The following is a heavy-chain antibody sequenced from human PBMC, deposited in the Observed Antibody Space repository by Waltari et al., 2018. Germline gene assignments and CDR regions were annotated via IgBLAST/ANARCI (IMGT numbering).Heavy chain of an antibody. CDR3: ARQYRYYYDSSGPPYYFDY. Sequence: QVQLVQSGAEVKKPGSSVKVSCKASGGPFSSYPISWVRQAHGQGHEWRGGNIPSFGTANDAQKFQGRVTITADESTSTAYMELSSLRSEDTAVYYCARQYRYYYDSSGPPYYFDYWGQGTLVTVSS. J-gene: IGHJ4*02. CDR2: NIPSFGTA. D-gene: IGHD3-22*01. CDR1: GGPFSSYP. V-gene: IGHV1-69*12.